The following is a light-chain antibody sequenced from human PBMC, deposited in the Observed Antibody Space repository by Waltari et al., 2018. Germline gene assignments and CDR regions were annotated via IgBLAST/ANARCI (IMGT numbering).Light chain of an antibody. Sequence: DIQMTQSPSPLSASVGDRVTITCRASQNIDKYLNWYQHKPGKAPKLLIYAATNLQTGVPSRFSGSGSGTDFTLTISSPQPEDFATYYCQQSYSTLPFTFGPGTKVDIK. J-gene: IGKJ3*01. CDR1: QNIDKY. CDR2: AAT. V-gene: IGKV1-39*01. CDR3: QQSYSTLPFT.